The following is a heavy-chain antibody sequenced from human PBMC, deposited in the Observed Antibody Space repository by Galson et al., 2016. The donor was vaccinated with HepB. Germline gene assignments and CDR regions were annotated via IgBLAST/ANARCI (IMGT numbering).Heavy chain of an antibody. CDR3: GTYSTSSGRFEY. Sequence: SETLSLTCTVSGGSIRSNTLYWGWIRQPPGKGLEWIGSVSYSGRALYKPSLKSRVTISVDTSNNQFSLRLSTVTAADTAVYYCGTYSTSSGRFEYWGQGTPVTVSS. D-gene: IGHD6-6*01. CDR1: GGSIRSNTLY. J-gene: IGHJ4*02. V-gene: IGHV4-39*01. CDR2: VSYSGRA.